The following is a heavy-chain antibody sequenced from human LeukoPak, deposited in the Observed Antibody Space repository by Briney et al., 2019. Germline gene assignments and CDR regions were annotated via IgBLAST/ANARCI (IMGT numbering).Heavy chain of an antibody. Sequence: ASVKVSCKASGYTFTSYDISWVRQAPGQGLEWMGGIISIFGTANYAQKFQGRVTITADKSTSTAYMELSSLRSEDTAGYYCARALHPDYYDSSGPYGTWGYWGQGTLVTVSS. CDR3: ARALHPDYYDSSGPYGTWGY. D-gene: IGHD3-22*01. CDR1: GYTFTSYD. V-gene: IGHV1-69*06. J-gene: IGHJ4*02. CDR2: IISIFGTA.